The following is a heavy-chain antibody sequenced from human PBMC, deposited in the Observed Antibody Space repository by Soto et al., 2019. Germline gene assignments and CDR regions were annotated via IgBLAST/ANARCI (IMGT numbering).Heavy chain of an antibody. D-gene: IGHD1-26*01. CDR1: GGTFSNYA. Sequence: QVQLVQSGAEVKKPGSSVKVSCKASGGTFSNYAITWVRQAPGQGLEWMGGIIPIFGTANYAQKFQGRVTIPADESTSTAYMELSSLRSEDTAVYYCATRSNSVPLYYYGMDVWGQGTTVTVSS. J-gene: IGHJ6*02. CDR2: IIPIFGTA. V-gene: IGHV1-69*12. CDR3: ATRSNSVPLYYYGMDV.